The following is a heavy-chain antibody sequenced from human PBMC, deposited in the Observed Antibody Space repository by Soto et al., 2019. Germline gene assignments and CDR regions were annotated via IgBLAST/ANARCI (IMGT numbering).Heavy chain of an antibody. J-gene: IGHJ4*02. CDR1: GSTFGNYW. Sequence: GGSLRLSCAASGSTFGNYWMNWVRQAPGKGLVWVSRINNDGSDTIYVDSVKGRFTISRDNAKNTLYLQMNSLRAEDTAVYYCARGGIAASFDYWGQGTLVTVSS. CDR3: ARGGIAASFDY. D-gene: IGHD6-13*01. CDR2: INNDGSDT. V-gene: IGHV3-74*01.